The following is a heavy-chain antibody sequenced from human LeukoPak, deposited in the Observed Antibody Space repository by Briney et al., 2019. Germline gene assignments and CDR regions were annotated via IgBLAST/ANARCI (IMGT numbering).Heavy chain of an antibody. Sequence: PGGSLRLSCAASGFNFSFYWMHWVRQAPGKGPVCVSRIKTYGSIADYADSVKGRFTISRDNAKNSLYLQMNSLRADDTAVYYCARDPYGDYVNYQLAGDLFDYWGQGTLVTVSS. CDR1: GFNFSFYW. V-gene: IGHV3-74*01. D-gene: IGHD4-17*01. CDR3: ARDPYGDYVNYQLAGDLFDY. J-gene: IGHJ4*02. CDR2: IKTYGSIA.